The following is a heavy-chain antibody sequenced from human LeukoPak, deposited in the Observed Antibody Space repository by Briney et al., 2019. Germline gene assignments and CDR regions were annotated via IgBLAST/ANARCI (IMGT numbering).Heavy chain of an antibody. Sequence: SGTLSLTCSVSGDSISSNEWWSWVRQPPGKGLEWIGEVFHSGSTNFNPSLKSRVTISIDKSKNQFSLEVTSVTAADTAIYHCARDLAVAGTNYFDFWGQGVLVTVSS. V-gene: IGHV4-4*02. CDR2: VFHSGST. J-gene: IGHJ4*02. CDR1: GDSISSNEW. CDR3: ARDLAVAGTNYFDF. D-gene: IGHD6-19*01.